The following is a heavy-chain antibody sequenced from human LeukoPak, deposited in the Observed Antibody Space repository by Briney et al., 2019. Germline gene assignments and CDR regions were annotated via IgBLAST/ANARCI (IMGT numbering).Heavy chain of an antibody. J-gene: IGHJ6*02. CDR3: ATPRYSSSFGAYGMDV. D-gene: IGHD6-6*01. CDR2: INAGNGNT. Sequence: ASVKVSCKASGYTFTSYAMHWVRQAPGQRLEWMGWINAGNGNTKYSQKFQGRVTITRDTSASTAYMELSSLRSEDTAVYYCATPRYSSSFGAYGMDVWGQGTTVTVSS. CDR1: GYTFTSYA. V-gene: IGHV1-3*01.